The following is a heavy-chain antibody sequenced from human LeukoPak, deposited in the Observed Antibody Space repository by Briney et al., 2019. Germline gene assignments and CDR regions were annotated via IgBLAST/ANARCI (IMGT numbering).Heavy chain of an antibody. CDR2: INHSGST. D-gene: IGHD5-18*01. J-gene: IGHJ4*02. Sequence: SETLSLTCAVYGGSFSGYYWSWIRQPPGKGLEWIGEINHSGSTNYNPSLKSRVTISVDTSKNQFSLKLSSVTAADTAVYYCARGPVDTVPDYWGQGTLVTVSS. V-gene: IGHV4-34*01. CDR1: GGSFSGYY. CDR3: ARGPVDTVPDY.